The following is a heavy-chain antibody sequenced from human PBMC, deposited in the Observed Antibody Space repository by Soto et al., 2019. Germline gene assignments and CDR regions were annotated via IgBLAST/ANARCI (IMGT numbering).Heavy chain of an antibody. D-gene: IGHD3-3*01. V-gene: IGHV3-23*01. CDR3: AKAYYDFWSGSYD. J-gene: IGHJ4*02. Sequence: PGGSPRLSCAASGFTFSSYAMSWVRQAPGKGLEWVSAISGSGGSTYYADSVKGRFTISRDNSKNTLYLQMNSLRAEDTAVYYCAKAYYDFWSGSYDWGQGPLVTVSS. CDR1: GFTFSSYA. CDR2: ISGSGGST.